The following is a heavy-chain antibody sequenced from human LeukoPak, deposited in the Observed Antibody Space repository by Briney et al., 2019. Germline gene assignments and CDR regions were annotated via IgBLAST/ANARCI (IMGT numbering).Heavy chain of an antibody. Sequence: SETLSLTCAVYGGSFSGYYWSWIRQPPGKGLKWIGEINHSGSTNYNPSLKSRVTISVDTSKNQFSLKLSSVTAADTAVYYCARGGRYYDSSGYHLHYYYGMDVWGQGTTVTVSS. CDR1: GGSFSGYY. V-gene: IGHV4-34*01. CDR3: ARGGRYYDSSGYHLHYYYGMDV. CDR2: INHSGST. J-gene: IGHJ6*02. D-gene: IGHD3-22*01.